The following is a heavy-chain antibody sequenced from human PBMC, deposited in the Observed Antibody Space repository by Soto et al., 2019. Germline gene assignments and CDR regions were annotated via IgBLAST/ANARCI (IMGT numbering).Heavy chain of an antibody. J-gene: IGHJ5*01. CDR3: ERASFMGRRNRFDY. V-gene: IGHV4-34*01. D-gene: IGHD3-16*01. CDR2: INHSGST. Sequence: PSEPLSLTFAVSGGSFSGYYWSWIRQPPGKGLEWIGEINHSGSTNYNPSLKSRVTISVDTSKNQFSLKLSSVTAADAAVYYCERASFMGRRNRFDYWGQGTL. CDR1: GGSFSGYY.